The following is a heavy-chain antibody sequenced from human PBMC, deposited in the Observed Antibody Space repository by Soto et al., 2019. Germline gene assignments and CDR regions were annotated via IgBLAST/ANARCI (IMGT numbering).Heavy chain of an antibody. D-gene: IGHD6-19*01. J-gene: IGHJ4*02. V-gene: IGHV3-33*01. CDR2: IWYDGGNK. CDR1: GFNFSSYV. Sequence: QVQLVESGGGVVQPGRSLRLSCAASGFNFSSYVMPWVSQAPGKGLEWVAVIWYDGGNKYYADSVKGRFTISRDNSKNARYLQINSLRAEDTAVYYCARDGQLLPRDGLRSSYYFDYWGQGTLVTVSS. CDR3: ARDGQLLPRDGLRSSYYFDY.